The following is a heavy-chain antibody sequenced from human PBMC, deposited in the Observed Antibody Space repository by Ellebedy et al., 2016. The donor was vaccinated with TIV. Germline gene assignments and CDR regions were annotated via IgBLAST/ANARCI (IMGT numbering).Heavy chain of an antibody. V-gene: IGHV4-59*08. CDR3: AKYTAGGGGRGI. J-gene: IGHJ3*02. CDR2: NDGGS. D-gene: IGHD4-23*01. Sequence: SETLSLTCTVFGGSIRSDHWSWIRQPPGKGLEWIGSNDGGSKYNPSLESRVTISEDTSKNQFSLKLSSVTAADTAVYYCAKYTAGGGGRGIWGQGTMVTVSS. CDR1: GGSIRSDH.